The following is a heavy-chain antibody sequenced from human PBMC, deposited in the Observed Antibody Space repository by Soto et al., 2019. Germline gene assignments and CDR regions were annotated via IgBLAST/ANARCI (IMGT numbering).Heavy chain of an antibody. CDR3: ARGDSSGYYPF. Sequence: SGPTLVNPTQTLTQACSLSGFSLRTRGVAGGWIRQSPGKGLEWLALISWDDENRYSPSLKNRLTITKDTSKNQVAPTLITMDPADTAAYYCARGDSSGYYPFWGQGIQVTVSS. CDR1: GFSLRTRGVA. CDR2: ISWDDEN. J-gene: IGHJ4*02. D-gene: IGHD3-22*01. V-gene: IGHV2-5*02.